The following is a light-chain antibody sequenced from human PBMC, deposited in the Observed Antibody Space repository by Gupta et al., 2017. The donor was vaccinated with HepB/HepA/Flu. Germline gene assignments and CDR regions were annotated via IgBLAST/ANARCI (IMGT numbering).Light chain of an antibody. V-gene: IGKV1-39*01. CDR2: AAS. J-gene: IGKJ3*01. CDR1: QSISSY. CDR3: QQSYSTPLT. Sequence: DIQMTQSPSSLSASVGDRVTLTCRASQSISSYLNWYQQKPGKAPKLLVYAASTLQTGVPSRFSGSGSGTDFTLTISSLQPEDFATYYCQQSYSTPLTFGHGTKVDIK.